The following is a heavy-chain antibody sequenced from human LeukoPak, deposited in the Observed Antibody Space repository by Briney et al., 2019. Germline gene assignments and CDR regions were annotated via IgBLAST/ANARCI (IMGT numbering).Heavy chain of an antibody. CDR2: ISSSSSTI. V-gene: IGHV3-48*01. CDR1: GFTFSSYS. CDR3: ARVTMVRGVDY. Sequence: GGSLRLSCAASGFTFSSYSMNWVRQAPGKGLEWVSYISSSSSTIYYADSVKGRITISRDNAKNSLYLQMNSLRAEDTAVYYCARVTMVRGVDYWGQGTLVTVSS. D-gene: IGHD3-10*01. J-gene: IGHJ4*02.